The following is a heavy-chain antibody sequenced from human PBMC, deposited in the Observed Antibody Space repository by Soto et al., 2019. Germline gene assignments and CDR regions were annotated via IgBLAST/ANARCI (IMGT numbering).Heavy chain of an antibody. CDR1: GGSVSSGSYY. V-gene: IGHV4-61*01. J-gene: IGHJ4*02. Sequence: TLSLTCTVSGGSVSSGSYYWSWIRQPPGKGLEWIGYIYYSGSTNYNPSLKSRVTISVDTSKNQFSLKLSSVTAADTAVYYCARAGATVTSRVFDYWGQGTLVTVSS. CDR3: ARAGATVTSRVFDY. CDR2: IYYSGST. D-gene: IGHD4-17*01.